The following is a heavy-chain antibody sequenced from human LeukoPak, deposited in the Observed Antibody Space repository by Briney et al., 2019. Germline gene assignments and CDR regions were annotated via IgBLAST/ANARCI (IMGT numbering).Heavy chain of an antibody. CDR2: IYHTGST. CDR3: ARDHSMIVVSYAFDI. J-gene: IGHJ3*02. D-gene: IGHD3-22*01. Sequence: PSETLSLTCTVSGYSISSDYYWGWVRQPPGKGLEWIGSIYHTGSTYYKPSLKSRVTIARDTSKNQFSLELNSVTAADTAVYYCARDHSMIVVSYAFDIWGQGTMVTVSS. CDR1: GYSISSDYY. V-gene: IGHV4-38-2*02.